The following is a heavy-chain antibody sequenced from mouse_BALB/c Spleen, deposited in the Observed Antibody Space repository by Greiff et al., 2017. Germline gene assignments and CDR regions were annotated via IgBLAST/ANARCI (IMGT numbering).Heavy chain of an antibody. CDR1: GYTFTSYW. V-gene: IGHV1-69*02. D-gene: IGHD1-1*01. J-gene: IGHJ3*01. CDR3: ARQGYYGSSYWFAY. Sequence: QVQLQQSGAELVKPGASVKLSCKASGYTFTSYWMHWVKQRPGQGLEWIGEIDPSDSYTNYNQKFKGKATLTVDKSSSTAYMQLSSLTSEDSAVYYGARQGYYGSSYWFAYWGQGTLVTVSA. CDR2: IDPSDSYT.